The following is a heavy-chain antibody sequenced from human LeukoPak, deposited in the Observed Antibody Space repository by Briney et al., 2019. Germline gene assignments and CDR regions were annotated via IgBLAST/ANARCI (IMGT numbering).Heavy chain of an antibody. D-gene: IGHD5-24*01. CDR3: ARDIEMATMLN. V-gene: IGHV3-20*04. Sequence: GGSLRLPCAASGFTFDDYGMSWVRQAPGRGLEWVSGINWNGGSTGYADSVKGRFTISRDNAKNSLYLQMNSLRAEDTAVYYCARDIEMATMLNWGQGTLVTVSS. J-gene: IGHJ4*02. CDR1: GFTFDDYG. CDR2: INWNGGST.